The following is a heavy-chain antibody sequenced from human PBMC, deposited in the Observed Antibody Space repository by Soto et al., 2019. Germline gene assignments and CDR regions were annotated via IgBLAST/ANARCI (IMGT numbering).Heavy chain of an antibody. CDR3: ARDEPYYYYYGMDV. Sequence: PGGSLRLSCAASGFTFSSYAMHWVRQAPGKGLEWVAVISYDGSNKYYADSVKGRFTISRDNSKNTLYLQMNSLRAEDTAVYYCARDEPYYYYYGMDVWGQGTTVTVSS. CDR1: GFTFSSYA. J-gene: IGHJ6*02. CDR2: ISYDGSNK. V-gene: IGHV3-30-3*01.